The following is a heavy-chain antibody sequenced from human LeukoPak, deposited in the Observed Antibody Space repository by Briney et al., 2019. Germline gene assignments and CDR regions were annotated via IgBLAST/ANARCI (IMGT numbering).Heavy chain of an antibody. J-gene: IGHJ5*02. CDR2: MYHSGST. D-gene: IGHD3-3*01. Sequence: PSETLPLTCTVSGYSISSGHYWGWIRQPPGKGLEWIGSMYHSGSTYYNPPPKSRVTISEDTSKNQFSLKLNSVTAADTAVYYCARDHLANLASRLFDPWGQGSLVTVSS. V-gene: IGHV4-38-2*02. CDR1: GYSISSGHY. CDR3: ARDHLANLASRLFDP.